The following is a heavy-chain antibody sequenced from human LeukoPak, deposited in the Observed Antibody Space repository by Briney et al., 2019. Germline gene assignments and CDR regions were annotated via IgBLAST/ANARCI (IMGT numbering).Heavy chain of an antibody. D-gene: IGHD2-15*01. Sequence: SETLSLTCTVSGGSISSYYWSWIRQPPGKGLEWIGYIYYSGSTKYNPSLKSRVTISVDTSKNQFSLKLSSVTAADTAVYYCAELGYCSGGSCSGNWFDPWGRGALVTVSS. CDR3: AELGYCSGGSCSGNWFDP. CDR1: GGSISSYY. V-gene: IGHV4-59*01. J-gene: IGHJ5*02. CDR2: IYYSGST.